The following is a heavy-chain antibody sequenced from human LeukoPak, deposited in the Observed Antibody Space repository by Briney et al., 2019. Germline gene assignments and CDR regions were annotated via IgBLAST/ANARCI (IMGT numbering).Heavy chain of an antibody. J-gene: IGHJ5*02. D-gene: IGHD4-17*01. V-gene: IGHV1-18*01. CDR1: GYTFTSYG. CDR3: ARDLRSTDYGDAVIWFDP. CDR2: ISAYNGNT. Sequence: RASVKVSCKASGYTFTSYGISWVRQAPGQGLEWMGWISAYNGNTNYAQKLQGRVTMTTDTSTSTAYMELRSLRADDTAVYYCARDLRSTDYGDAVIWFDPWGQGTLVTVS.